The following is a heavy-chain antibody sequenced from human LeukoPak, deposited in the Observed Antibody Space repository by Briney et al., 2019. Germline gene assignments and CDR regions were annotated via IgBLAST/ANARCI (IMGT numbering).Heavy chain of an antibody. Sequence: GGSLRLSCAASGFTFSSYSMNWVRQAPGKGLEWVSSISSSSSYIYYADSVKGRFTISRDNAKNSLYLQMNSLRAEDTAVYYCARGTYGSGTYGRYGMDVWGKGTTVTVSS. D-gene: IGHD3-10*01. CDR1: GFTFSSYS. V-gene: IGHV3-21*01. CDR3: ARGTYGSGTYGRYGMDV. CDR2: ISSSSSYI. J-gene: IGHJ6*04.